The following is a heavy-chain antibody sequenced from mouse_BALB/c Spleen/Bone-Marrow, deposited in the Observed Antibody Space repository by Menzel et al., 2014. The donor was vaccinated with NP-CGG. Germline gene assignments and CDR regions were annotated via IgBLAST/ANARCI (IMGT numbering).Heavy chain of an antibody. CDR3: ARPLYGSSFAWFAY. V-gene: IGHV1-54*02. CDR1: GFTFSNSY. Sequence: VQLQQSGGEVVKPGTSVKLSCKTSGFTFSNSYISWLKLKPGQSLEWIAWIIGGTGGTTYNQKSTGKAQLTVDTSSNTAYIQLSSLTTEDSAIYYCARPLYGSSFAWFAYWGQGTLVTVSA. CDR2: IIGGTGGT. J-gene: IGHJ3*01. D-gene: IGHD1-1*01.